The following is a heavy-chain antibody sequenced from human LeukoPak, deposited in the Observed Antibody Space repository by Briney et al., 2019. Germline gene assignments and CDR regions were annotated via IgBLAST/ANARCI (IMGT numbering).Heavy chain of an antibody. CDR3: AREHVCSSTSCSYYYYYGMDV. CDR1: GFTVSSDY. D-gene: IGHD2-2*01. J-gene: IGHJ6*04. CDR2: IYSGGDT. V-gene: IGHV3-66*01. Sequence: GGSLRLSCAASGFTVSSDYMSWVRQAPGKGLEWVSIIYSGGDTYYADSVKGRFTISRDNSKNTLYLQMNSLRAEDTAVYYCAREHVCSSTSCSYYYYYGMDVWGKGTTVTVSS.